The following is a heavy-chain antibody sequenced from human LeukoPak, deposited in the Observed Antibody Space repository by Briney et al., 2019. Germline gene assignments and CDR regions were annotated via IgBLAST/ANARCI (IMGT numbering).Heavy chain of an antibody. V-gene: IGHV4-34*01. CDR2: INHSGST. CDR1: GGSFSGYY. Sequence: SETLSLTCAVYGGSFSGYYWSWIRQPPGKGLEWIGAINHSGSTNYNPSLKSRVTISVDTSKNKFSLKLSSVTAADTAVYYCARGGLYSSSWYSLGTFDYWGQGTLVTVSS. CDR3: ARGGLYSSSWYSLGTFDY. D-gene: IGHD6-13*01. J-gene: IGHJ4*02.